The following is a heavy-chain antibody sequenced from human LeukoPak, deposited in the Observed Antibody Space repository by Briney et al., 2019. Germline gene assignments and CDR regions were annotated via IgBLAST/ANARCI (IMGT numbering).Heavy chain of an antibody. CDR3: ARDKGDILTGYYTDY. Sequence: ASVEVSCKASGYTFTSYGISWVRQAPGQGLEWMGWISAYNGNTNYAQKLQGRVTMTTDTSTSTAYMELRSLRSDDTAVYYCARDKGDILTGYYTDYWGQGTLVTVSS. D-gene: IGHD3-9*01. J-gene: IGHJ4*02. CDR2: ISAYNGNT. CDR1: GYTFTSYG. V-gene: IGHV1-18*01.